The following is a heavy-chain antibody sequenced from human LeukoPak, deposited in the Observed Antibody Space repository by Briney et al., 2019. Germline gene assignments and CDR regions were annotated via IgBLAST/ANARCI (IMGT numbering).Heavy chain of an antibody. D-gene: IGHD6-13*01. Sequence: SETLSLTCTVSGGSISSYYWSWIRQPPGKGLEWIGYIYYSGSTNYNPSLKSRVTISVDTSKNQFSLKLSSVTAADTAVYYCARGSHSSSWSGYYGMDVRGQGTTVTVSS. J-gene: IGHJ6*02. CDR2: IYYSGST. V-gene: IGHV4-59*01. CDR1: GGSISSYY. CDR3: ARGSHSSSWSGYYGMDV.